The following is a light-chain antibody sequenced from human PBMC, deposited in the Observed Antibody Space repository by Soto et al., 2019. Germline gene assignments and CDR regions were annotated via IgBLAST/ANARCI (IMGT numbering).Light chain of an antibody. CDR2: GAS. J-gene: IGKJ5*01. CDR3: QQYGRAPAT. Sequence: EIVLTQSPGTLSLSAGERATLSCRASQSVTNSYLAWYQQKPGQAPRLLMYGASRRATGIPDRFSGSGSGTDFTLTISRLEPEDFAVYYCQQYGRAPATFGQGTRLEIK. CDR1: QSVTNSY. V-gene: IGKV3-20*01.